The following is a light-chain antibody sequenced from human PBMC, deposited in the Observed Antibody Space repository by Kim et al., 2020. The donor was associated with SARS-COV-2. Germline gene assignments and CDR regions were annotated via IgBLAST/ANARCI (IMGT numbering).Light chain of an antibody. CDR2: GKN. CDR3: NSRYSNDNVV. J-gene: IGLJ2*01. V-gene: IGLV3-19*01. CDR1: SLRSYY. Sequence: SSELTQDPAVSVALGQTVMITCQGDSLRSYYATWYQQKPGQAPILVIYGKNNRPSGIPDRFSGSSSGNTASLTITGTQAGDEADYYCNSRYSNDNVVSGG.